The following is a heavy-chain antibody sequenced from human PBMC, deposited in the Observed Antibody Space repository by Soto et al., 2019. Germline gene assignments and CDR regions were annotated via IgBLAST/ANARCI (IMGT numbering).Heavy chain of an antibody. V-gene: IGHV5-51*01. CDR3: ARLHRRSWYVWRRLSGWFDP. J-gene: IGHJ5*02. D-gene: IGHD6-13*01. CDR1: VYSFTSYC. CDR2: IYPGDSDT. Sequence: GESLKITCKGCVYSFTSYCIGWLRQRPGKGLGWVGIIYPGDSDTRYSPSFHFHVTMSAGKSISTAYLQWSSLKASATARYYCARLHRRSWYVWRRLSGWFDPWGQGTMVIVSS.